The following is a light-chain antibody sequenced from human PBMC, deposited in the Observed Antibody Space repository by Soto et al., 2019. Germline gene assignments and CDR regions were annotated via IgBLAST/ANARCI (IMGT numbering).Light chain of an antibody. CDR3: QQYGNSPIT. Sequence: DIVLTQSPGPLSLSPVERATLSCRASQSVTNNYLAWYQQKPGQAPRLLIDGASSRATGVPDRFSGTGSGTDFTLTISSLEPEDFAVFYCQQYGNSPITFGQGTRLEIK. CDR2: GAS. J-gene: IGKJ5*01. V-gene: IGKV3-20*01. CDR1: QSVTNNY.